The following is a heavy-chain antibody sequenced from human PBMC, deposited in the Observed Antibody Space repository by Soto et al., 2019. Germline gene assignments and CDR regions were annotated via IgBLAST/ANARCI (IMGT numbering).Heavy chain of an antibody. J-gene: IGHJ3*01. D-gene: IGHD3-10*01. CDR2: ISTYNDDI. CDR1: GYTFTSIG. Sequence: QVQLVQSGTEVKKPGASVKVSCKAAGYTFTSIGISWVRQAPGQGLEWMGWISTYNDDIKYAQKFQGRVTMTTATSTSTAYMELRSLRSDDTAVYYCARPYYWGAFDVWGQGTLVTVSS. V-gene: IGHV1-18*01. CDR3: ARPYYWGAFDV.